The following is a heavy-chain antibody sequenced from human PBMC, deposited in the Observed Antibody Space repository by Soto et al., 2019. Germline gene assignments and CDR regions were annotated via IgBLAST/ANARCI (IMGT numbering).Heavy chain of an antibody. V-gene: IGHV4-59*13. CDR3: ARHATMNRGGLDVFDV. J-gene: IGHJ3*01. D-gene: IGHD3-10*01. CDR1: GDSISGYY. Sequence: SETLSLTCIVSGDSISGYYWTWIRQPPGKGLEWIGYIYYRGSSHYSPPLKSRVSMSVDTSRNQFSLKLISVTAAATAVYYCARHATMNRGGLDVFDVWGQGTVVTVSS. CDR2: IYYRGSS.